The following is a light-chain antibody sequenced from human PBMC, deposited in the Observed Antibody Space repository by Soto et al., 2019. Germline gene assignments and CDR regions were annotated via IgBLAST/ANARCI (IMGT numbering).Light chain of an antibody. V-gene: IGKV3-20*01. CDR3: QQYGSSST. CDR1: QSVSSSY. CDR2: GAS. J-gene: IGKJ1*01. Sequence: EIVLTQSPGTLSLSPGERATLSCRASQSVSSSYLAWYQQKPGQAPRLLIYGASSRATDIPDRFSGSGSGTDFTLTISRLEPEDFAVCYCQQYGSSSTFGQGTKV.